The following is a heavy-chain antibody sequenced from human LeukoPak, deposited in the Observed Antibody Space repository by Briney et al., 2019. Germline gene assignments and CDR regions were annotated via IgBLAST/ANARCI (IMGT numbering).Heavy chain of an antibody. D-gene: IGHD3-22*01. CDR1: GFTFIIYA. V-gene: IGHV3-23*01. CDR3: AKAPWYYYDSSGYPLDY. Sequence: GGALRLSCAASGFTFIIYAMSGVRQAPGKGREWGSAIIGSGGRTYYADSVKGRFTISRDNSKNTLYLQMNSLRAEDTAVYYCAKAPWYYYDSSGYPLDYWGQGTLVTVSS. CDR2: IIGSGGRT. J-gene: IGHJ4*02.